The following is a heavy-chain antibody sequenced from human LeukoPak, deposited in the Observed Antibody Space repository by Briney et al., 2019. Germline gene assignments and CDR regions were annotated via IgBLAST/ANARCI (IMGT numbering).Heavy chain of an antibody. D-gene: IGHD1-26*01. V-gene: IGHV1-2*02. CDR1: GYTFTGYY. J-gene: IGHJ6*03. CDR3: ARVGRRGADYYYYMDV. Sequence: GASVKVSCKASGYTFTGYYMHWVRRAPGQGLEWMGWINPNSGGTNYAQKFQGRVTMTRDTSISTAYMELSRLRSDDTAVYYCARVGRRGADYYYYMDVWGKGTTVTVSS. CDR2: INPNSGGT.